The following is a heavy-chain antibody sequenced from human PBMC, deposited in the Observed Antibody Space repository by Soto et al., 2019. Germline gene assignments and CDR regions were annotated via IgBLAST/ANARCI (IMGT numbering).Heavy chain of an antibody. V-gene: IGHV3-30-3*01. CDR1: GFTFSSYA. D-gene: IGHD3-10*01. J-gene: IGHJ6*02. CDR3: AGVRLLWFPSYGRDV. Sequence: QVQLVESGGGVVQPGRSLRLSCAASGFTFSSYAMHWVRQAPGKGLEWVAVVSYDGSNKYYAVSVKGRFTISRDNSKNTLYLRMNSLRAEDTAVYYCAGVRLLWFPSYGRDVWGQGTTVTVSS. CDR2: VSYDGSNK.